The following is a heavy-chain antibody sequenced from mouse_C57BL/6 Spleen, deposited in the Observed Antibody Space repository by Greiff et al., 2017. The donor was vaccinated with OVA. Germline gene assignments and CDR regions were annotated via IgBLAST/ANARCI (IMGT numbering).Heavy chain of an antibody. Sequence: QVQLKQPGAELVKPGASVKMSCKASGYTFTSYWITWVKQRPGQGLEWIGDIYPGSGSTNYNEKFKSKATLTVDTSSSTAYMQLSSLTSEDSAVYYCARSHYYGSSGFAYWGQGTLVTVSA. CDR3: ARSHYYGSSGFAY. CDR1: GYTFTSYW. J-gene: IGHJ3*01. CDR2: IYPGSGST. V-gene: IGHV1-55*01. D-gene: IGHD1-1*01.